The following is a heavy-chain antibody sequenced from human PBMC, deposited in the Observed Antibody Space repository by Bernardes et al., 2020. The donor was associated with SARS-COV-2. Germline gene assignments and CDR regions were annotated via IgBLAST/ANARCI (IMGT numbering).Heavy chain of an antibody. D-gene: IGHD3-22*01. CDR3: ALPPTNYDRYGMDV. V-gene: IGHV1-2*02. Sequence: ASVKDSCKASGYTFTGYYIHWVRQAPGQGLEWMGWINPKSGGTNYAQNFQGRVTMTRDTSISTAYMELSRLRSDDTAVYYCALPPTNYDRYGMDVWGQGTTVTVSS. CDR1: GYTFTGYY. J-gene: IGHJ6*02. CDR2: INPKSGGT.